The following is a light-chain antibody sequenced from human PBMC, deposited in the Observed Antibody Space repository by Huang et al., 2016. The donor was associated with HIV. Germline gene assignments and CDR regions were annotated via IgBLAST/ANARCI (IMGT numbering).Light chain of an antibody. Sequence: EVVLTQSPATLSLSPGESAPLAFRASQRVSASLAWYQHRPGQAPRLLIYDTSKRATGVPARCSGSGSGTDFTLPISSLEPEDFAVYYCQQRTTWPMLTFGGGTKVEIK. CDR2: DTS. CDR1: QRVSAS. CDR3: QQRTTWPMLT. J-gene: IGKJ4*01. V-gene: IGKV3-11*01.